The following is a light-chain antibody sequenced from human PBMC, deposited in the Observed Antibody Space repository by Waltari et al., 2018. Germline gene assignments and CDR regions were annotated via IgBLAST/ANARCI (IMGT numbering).Light chain of an antibody. V-gene: IGLV2-23*02. J-gene: IGLJ1*01. CDR3: CSYVGLGTYV. CDR2: EVT. Sequence: QSGLAQPASASGSPGQSITITCTGTSRDDGNYTLVSWYQQRPGKAPTLLIYEVTKRAPGTSDRFSASKSGNTASLSISGLQAQEDEADYYCCSYVGLGTYVFGTGTKVTV. CDR1: SRDDGNYTL.